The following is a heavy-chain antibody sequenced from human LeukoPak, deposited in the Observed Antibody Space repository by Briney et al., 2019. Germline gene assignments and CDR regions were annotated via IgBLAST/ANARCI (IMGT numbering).Heavy chain of an antibody. CDR1: GFTFSSYA. V-gene: IGHV3-23*01. J-gene: IGHJ4*02. CDR2: ISGSGGST. D-gene: IGHD2-15*01. Sequence: GGSLRLSCAASGFTFSSYAMNWVRQAPGKGLEWVSAISGSGGSTYYADSVKGRFTISRDNSKNTLYLQMNSLRAEDTAVYYCARSYCTDGSCGNLDYWGQGTLVSVSS. CDR3: ARSYCTDGSCGNLDY.